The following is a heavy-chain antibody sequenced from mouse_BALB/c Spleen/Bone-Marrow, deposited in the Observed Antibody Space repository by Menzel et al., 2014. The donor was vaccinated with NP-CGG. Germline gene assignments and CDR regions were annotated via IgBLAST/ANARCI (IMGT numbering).Heavy chain of an antibody. D-gene: IGHD1-1*01. V-gene: IGHV7-3*02. Sequence: EVNVVESGGGSVQPGGSLRLSCATSGFTFTDYYMNWARQPPGKALEWLAFIRNKAYGYTTEYSASVKGRFTISRDNSQNILYLQMNTLRAEDSATYYCARDMGGLLFDSWGQGTTLSVSS. CDR1: GFTFTDYY. CDR3: ARDMGGLLFDS. CDR2: IRNKAYGYTT. J-gene: IGHJ2*01.